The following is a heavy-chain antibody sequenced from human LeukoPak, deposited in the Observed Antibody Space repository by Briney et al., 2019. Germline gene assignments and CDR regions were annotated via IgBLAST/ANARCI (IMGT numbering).Heavy chain of an antibody. V-gene: IGHV3-23*01. CDR1: GFTFSSYA. CDR3: AKQSRGNCYSNFDY. J-gene: IGHJ4*02. Sequence: GGSLRLSCAASGFTFSSYAMSWVRHAPGKGLEWVSAISGSDGSTYSADSVKGRFTISRDNSKNTLYLQMDSLRAEDTAVYYCAKQSRGNCYSNFDYWGQGTLVTVSS. D-gene: IGHD2-15*01. CDR2: ISGSDGST.